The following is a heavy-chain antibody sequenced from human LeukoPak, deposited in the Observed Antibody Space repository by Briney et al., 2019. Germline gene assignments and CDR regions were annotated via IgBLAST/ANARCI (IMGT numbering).Heavy chain of an antibody. Sequence: SETLSLTRTVSGGSISSYYWSWIRQPAGKGLEWIGRIYSSGSINYNPSLNSRVTMSVDTSKNQFSLKLSAVTAADTAVYYCARRDWNYWYFDLWGRGALVTVSS. V-gene: IGHV4-4*07. CDR1: GGSISSYY. D-gene: IGHD1-1*01. J-gene: IGHJ2*01. CDR3: ARRDWNYWYFDL. CDR2: IYSSGSI.